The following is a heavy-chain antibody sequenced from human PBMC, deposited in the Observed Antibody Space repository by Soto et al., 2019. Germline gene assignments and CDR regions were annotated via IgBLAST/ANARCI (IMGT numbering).Heavy chain of an antibody. CDR2: IYPGDSDT. D-gene: IGHD1-26*01. J-gene: IGHJ4*02. CDR1: GYSFTSYW. V-gene: IGHV5-51*01. CDR3: ARHKDRTAPLWELLSIDY. Sequence: GESLKISCKGSGYSFTSYWIGWVRQMPGKGLEWMGIIYPGDSDTRYSPSFQGQVTISADKSISTAYLQWSSLKASDTAMYYCARHKDRTAPLWELLSIDYWGQGTLVTVSS.